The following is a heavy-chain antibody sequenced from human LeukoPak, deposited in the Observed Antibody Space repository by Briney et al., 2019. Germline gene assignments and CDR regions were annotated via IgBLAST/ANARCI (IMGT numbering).Heavy chain of an antibody. CDR3: ARDLYENAFDI. CDR2: INHSGRT. CDR1: GVSLSGYY. V-gene: IGHV4-34*01. J-gene: IGHJ3*02. Sequence: KTSETLSLTCAVSGVSLSGYYWGWIRQTPGKGLEWIGEINHSGRTNYNPSLKSRVTISADTSKNQFSLELSSVTAADTAVYYCARDLYENAFDIWGQGTMVTVSS. D-gene: IGHD2/OR15-2a*01.